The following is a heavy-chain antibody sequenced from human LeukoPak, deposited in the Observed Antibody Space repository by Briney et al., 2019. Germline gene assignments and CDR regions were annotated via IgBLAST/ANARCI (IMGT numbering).Heavy chain of an antibody. CDR1: GFTFSSYG. CDR3: AKDRSMTGNNDAFDI. V-gene: IGHV3-30*18. J-gene: IGHJ3*02. Sequence: GGSLRLSCAASGFTFSSYGMHWVRQAPGKGLEWVTVISYEGRNIFYADSVTGRFIISRDNSKNALYLQMNSLRDEDTAVYYCAKDRSMTGNNDAFDIWGQGTMVTVSS. D-gene: IGHD1-20*01. CDR2: ISYEGRNI.